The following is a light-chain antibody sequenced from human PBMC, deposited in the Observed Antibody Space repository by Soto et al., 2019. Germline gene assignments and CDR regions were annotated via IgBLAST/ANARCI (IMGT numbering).Light chain of an antibody. Sequence: DIQMTQSPSTLSASVGDRVTITFRASQAISSYLAWYQQKPGKAPNLLIYAASTLQSGVPSRFSGSGSGTDFTLTISSLQPEDFATYFCQQLNSYPLTFGGGTKVDIK. V-gene: IGKV1-9*01. J-gene: IGKJ4*01. CDR1: QAISSY. CDR3: QQLNSYPLT. CDR2: AAS.